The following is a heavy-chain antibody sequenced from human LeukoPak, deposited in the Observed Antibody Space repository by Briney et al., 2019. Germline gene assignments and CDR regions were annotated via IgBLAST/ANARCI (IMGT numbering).Heavy chain of an antibody. V-gene: IGHV4-59*01. CDR3: ARDTRFYDNSRYFYFDY. J-gene: IGHJ4*02. CDR1: GGSITSFY. CDR2: IHYTGYT. Sequence: SETLSLTCTVSGGSITSFYWSWIRQPPGKGLEWIGSIHYTGYTSYDPSLKSRVTISSDTSHNQLSLKLRSLTAADTAVYFCARDTRFYDNSRYFYFDYWGQGALVTVAS. D-gene: IGHD3-22*01.